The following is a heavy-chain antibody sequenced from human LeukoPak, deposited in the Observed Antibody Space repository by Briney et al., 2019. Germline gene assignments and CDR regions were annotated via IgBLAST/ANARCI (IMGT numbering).Heavy chain of an antibody. CDR1: GFSLSTSGMC. D-gene: IGHD6-13*01. Sequence: SGPTLVNPTQTLTLTCTFSGFSLSTSGMCVSWIRQPPGKALEWLARIDWDDDKYYSTSLKTRLTISKDTSKNQVVLTMTNMDPVDTATYYCARIRQQLVSDYYYYMDVWGEGTTVTVSS. CDR2: IDWDDDK. J-gene: IGHJ6*03. CDR3: ARIRQQLVSDYYYYMDV. V-gene: IGHV2-70*11.